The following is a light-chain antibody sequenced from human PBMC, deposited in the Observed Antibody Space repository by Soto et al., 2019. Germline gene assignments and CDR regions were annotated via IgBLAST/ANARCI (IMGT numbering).Light chain of an antibody. CDR2: DAS. V-gene: IGKV1-5*01. J-gene: IGKJ1*01. Sequence: DVQMTQSPSTLSASVGDRVTITCRASQSVTSWLAWYQQKPGKAPKVLIYDASSLESGVPSRFSGSGSGPEFTLTISSLNPDDFATYYCHHYNSYPGTFGQGTKVEIK. CDR3: HHYNSYPGT. CDR1: QSVTSW.